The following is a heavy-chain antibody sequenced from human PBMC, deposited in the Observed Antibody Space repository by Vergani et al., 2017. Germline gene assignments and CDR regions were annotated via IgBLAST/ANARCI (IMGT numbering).Heavy chain of an antibody. J-gene: IGHJ5*01. Sequence: QLLESGGGLIQPGGSLRLSCAASGFTFNSYAMTWVRQAPGKGLEWVSGINNTGGSTYYADSVKGRFTISRDNAKNTVFLQMNNLRADDAGVYYCVRTECCTRIACNTRFDSWGQGALVTVSS. CDR3: VRTECCTRIACNTRFDS. V-gene: IGHV3-23*01. CDR2: INNTGGST. CDR1: GFTFNSYA. D-gene: IGHD2-8*01.